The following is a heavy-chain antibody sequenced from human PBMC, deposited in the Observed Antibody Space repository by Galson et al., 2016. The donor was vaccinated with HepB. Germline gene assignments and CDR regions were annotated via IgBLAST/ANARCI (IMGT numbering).Heavy chain of an antibody. V-gene: IGHV6-1*01. D-gene: IGHD7-27*01. CDR1: GDSVSGNSAG. CDR3: ARSYLLGRGFGW. CDR2: TYYRSNWRN. Sequence: CAISGDSVSGNSAGWNWIRQSPSRGLEWLGRTYYRSNWRNDYADSVKSRITINPDTSKNHFSLQLNSVTPEDTAVYYCARSYLLGRGFGWWGQGTLVTVSS. J-gene: IGHJ4*02.